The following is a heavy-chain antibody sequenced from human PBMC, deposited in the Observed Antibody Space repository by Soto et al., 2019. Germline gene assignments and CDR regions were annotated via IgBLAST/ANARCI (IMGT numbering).Heavy chain of an antibody. V-gene: IGHV4-59*01. D-gene: IGHD3-3*01. CDR2: IYYSGST. J-gene: IGHJ5*02. CDR1: GGTISSYC. CDR3: ARSPSGITIFGVVKPSNWFDP. Sequence: TSETLSLTCSVSGGTISSYCWSWIRQPPGKGLEWIGYIYYSGSTNYNPSLKSRVTISVDTSKNQFSLKLSSVTAADTAVYYCARSPSGITIFGVVKPSNWFDPWGQGTLVTVSS.